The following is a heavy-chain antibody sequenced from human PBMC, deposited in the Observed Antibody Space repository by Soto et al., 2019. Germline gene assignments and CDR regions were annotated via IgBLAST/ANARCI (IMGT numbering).Heavy chain of an antibody. CDR2: ISTSGSTI. J-gene: IGHJ3*02. D-gene: IGHD6-19*01. CDR3: ARGGAGRRSGRMGAFDI. CDR1: GFTFSDYY. Sequence: GGSLRLSCAVSGFTFSDYYMSWIRKPPGKGLERVSYISTSGSTIYYADSVKGRFTISRDNAKNSLYLQMNSLRAEDTAVYYCARGGAGRRSGRMGAFDIWGQGTMVTVSS. V-gene: IGHV3-11*01.